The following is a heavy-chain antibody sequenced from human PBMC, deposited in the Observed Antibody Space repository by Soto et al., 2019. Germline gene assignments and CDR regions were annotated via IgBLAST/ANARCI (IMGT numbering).Heavy chain of an antibody. CDR2: RAYDGSNK. CDR1: GFTFSSYG. D-gene: IGHD6-6*01. J-gene: IGHJ6*02. V-gene: IGHV3-30*03. CDR3: ARSVWQLAYYYYGMDV. Sequence: GGCRRLSCSASGFTFSSYGRHWVRQAPCKGLEWVSVRAYDGSNKDYADSGKCRFTISRDNSKSTRYLQMNSLRAEDTAVHYCARSVWQLAYYYYGMDVWDPGPTVTVSS.